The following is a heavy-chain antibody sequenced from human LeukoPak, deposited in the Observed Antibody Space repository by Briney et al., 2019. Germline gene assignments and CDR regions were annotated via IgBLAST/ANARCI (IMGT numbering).Heavy chain of an antibody. CDR1: GFTFSSYA. V-gene: IGHV3-21*01. D-gene: IGHD2-2*01. J-gene: IGHJ6*02. CDR3: ARGSYEPPVVPAAFYYYYGMDV. Sequence: PGGSLRLSCAASGFTFSSYAMSWVRQAPGKGLEWVSSISSSSSYIYYADSVKGRFTISRDNAKNSLYLQMNSLRAEDTAVYYCARGSYEPPVVPAAFYYYYGMDVWGQGTTVTVSS. CDR2: ISSSSSYI.